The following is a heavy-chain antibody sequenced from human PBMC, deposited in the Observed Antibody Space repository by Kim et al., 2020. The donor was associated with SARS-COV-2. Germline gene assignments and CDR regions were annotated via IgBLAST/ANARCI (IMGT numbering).Heavy chain of an antibody. CDR1: GFTFGDYA. D-gene: IGHD3-3*01. Sequence: GGSLRLSCTASGFTFGDYAMSWVRQAPGKGLEWVGFIRSKTYGGTTEYAASVKGRFTISRDDSKSIAYLQMNSLKTEDTAVYYCTRDGDFWSGYYRTYYYYMDVWGKGTTVTVSS. CDR3: TRDGDFWSGYYRTYYYYMDV. J-gene: IGHJ6*03. V-gene: IGHV3-49*04. CDR2: IRSKTYGGTT.